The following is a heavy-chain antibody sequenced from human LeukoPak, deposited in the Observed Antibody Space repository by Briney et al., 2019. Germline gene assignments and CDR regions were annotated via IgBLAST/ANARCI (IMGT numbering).Heavy chain of an antibody. CDR1: GYTFTNYY. D-gene: IGHD4-11*01. V-gene: IGHV1-2*02. Sequence: GASVKVSCKASGYTFTNYYIHWVRQAPGQGLEWMGWINPNSGGTNYAQKFQGRVTITRNTSISTAYMELSSLRSEDTAVYYCARGRATTVTVNWFDPWGQGTLVTVSS. CDR3: ARGRATTVTVNWFDP. CDR2: INPNSGGT. J-gene: IGHJ5*02.